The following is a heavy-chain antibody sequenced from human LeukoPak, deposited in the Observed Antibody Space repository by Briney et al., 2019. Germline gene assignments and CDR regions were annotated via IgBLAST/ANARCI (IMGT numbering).Heavy chain of an antibody. CDR3: ARVIIAVAGEVDY. J-gene: IGHJ4*02. V-gene: IGHV3-21*01. CDR2: ISSSSSYI. D-gene: IGHD6-19*01. CDR1: GFTFSSYS. Sequence: PGGSLRLSCAASGFTFSSYSMNWVRRAPGKGLEWVSSISSSSSYIYYADSVKGRFTISRDNAKNSLYLQMNSLRAEDTAVYYCARVIIAVAGEVDYWGQGTLVTVSS.